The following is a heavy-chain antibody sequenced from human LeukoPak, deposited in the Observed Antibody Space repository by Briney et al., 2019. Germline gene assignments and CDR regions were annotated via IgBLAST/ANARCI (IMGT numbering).Heavy chain of an antibody. CDR3: ARDCSSTTCPKLDY. J-gene: IGHJ4*02. V-gene: IGHV4-31*03. CDR2: IYYSGSTS. D-gene: IGHD2-2*01. Sequence: PSETLSLTCTVSGASISSGGYYWSWVRQHPGKGLEWLGYIYYSGSTSYYNPSLKSRVTISVDTSKNQFSLRLSSATAADTAVYYCARDCSSTTCPKLDYWGQGTLVTVSS. CDR1: GASISSGGYY.